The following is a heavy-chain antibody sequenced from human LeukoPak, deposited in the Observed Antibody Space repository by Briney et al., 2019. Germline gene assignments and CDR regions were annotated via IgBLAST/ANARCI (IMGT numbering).Heavy chain of an antibody. D-gene: IGHD3-10*01. CDR2: INHSGST. CDR3: ARDKPFGVLYL. V-gene: IGHV4-34*01. Sequence: SETLSLTCAVYGGSFSGYYWSWIRQPPGKGLEWIGEINHSGSTNYNPSLKSRVTISVDTSKNQFSLKLSSVTAADTAVYYCARDKPFGVLYLWGQGTMVTVSS. CDR1: GGSFSGYY. J-gene: IGHJ3*01.